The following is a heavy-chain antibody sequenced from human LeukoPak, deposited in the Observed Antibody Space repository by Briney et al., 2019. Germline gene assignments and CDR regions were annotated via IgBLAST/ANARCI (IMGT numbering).Heavy chain of an antibody. Sequence: SETLSLTCTVSGGSISSYYWGWIRQPPGKGLEWIGSIYYSGSTYYNPSLKSRVTISVDTSKNQFSLKLSSVTAADTAVYYCARLNRIAARPDFDYWGQGTLVTVSS. CDR1: GGSISSYY. J-gene: IGHJ4*02. D-gene: IGHD6-6*01. V-gene: IGHV4-39*01. CDR3: ARLNRIAARPDFDY. CDR2: IYYSGST.